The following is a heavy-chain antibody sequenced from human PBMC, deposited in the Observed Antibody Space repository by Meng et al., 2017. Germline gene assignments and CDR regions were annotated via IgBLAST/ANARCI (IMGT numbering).Heavy chain of an antibody. V-gene: IGHV1-2*06. D-gene: IGHD4-17*01. Sequence: VHVVQSGAEVKQPWVSVKVSWKASGYHFHGYYMHWVRQAPGQGLEWLGRINPNSGGTNYAQKFQGRVTMTWDTSISTAYMELSRLRSDDTAVYYCYGDYSQGPNWGQGTLVTVSS. CDR3: YGDYSQGPN. J-gene: IGHJ4*02. CDR1: GYHFHGYY. CDR2: INPNSGGT.